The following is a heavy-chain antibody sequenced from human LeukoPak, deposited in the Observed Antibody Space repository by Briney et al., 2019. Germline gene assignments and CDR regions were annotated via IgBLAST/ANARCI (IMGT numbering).Heavy chain of an antibody. J-gene: IGHJ4*02. CDR3: ATYRQVLLPFES. D-gene: IGHD2-8*02. CDR1: GFTVSRNY. CDR2: IFPSGGEI. V-gene: IGHV3-53*01. Sequence: GGSLRLSCVASGFTVSRNYMNWVRQAPGKGLEWVSSIFPSGGEIHYADSVRGRFTISRDNSKSTLSLQMNSLRAEDTAIYYCATYRQVLLPFESWGQGTLVTVSS.